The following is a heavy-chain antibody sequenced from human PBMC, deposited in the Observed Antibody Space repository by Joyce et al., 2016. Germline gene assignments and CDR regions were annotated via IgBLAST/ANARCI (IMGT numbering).Heavy chain of an antibody. Sequence: EVQLVESGGGLVQPGRSLRLSCEASGFSFDDYAMHWVRQSPGKGLEGVSGMSWNGNSVGYADSVKGRFTISRDNAKNSLYLQMNSLRAEDTALYYCAKGTSGWYFYFDCWGQGTLVTVSS. CDR1: GFSFDDYA. J-gene: IGHJ4*02. V-gene: IGHV3-9*01. CDR2: MSWNGNSV. CDR3: AKGTSGWYFYFDC. D-gene: IGHD6-19*01.